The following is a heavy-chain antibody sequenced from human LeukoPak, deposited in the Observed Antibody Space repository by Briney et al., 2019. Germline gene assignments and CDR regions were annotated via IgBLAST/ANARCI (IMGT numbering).Heavy chain of an antibody. V-gene: IGHV3-23*01. CDR2: ISGSGGST. CDR1: GFTFSNYA. CDR3: AKLGYSSGWIFDY. D-gene: IGHD6-19*01. Sequence: PGGSLRLSCAASGFTFSNYAMSWVRQAPGKGLEWVSGISGSGGSTYYADSVKGRFTISRDNSKNTLYLQMNSLRAEDTAVYYCAKLGYSSGWIFDYWGQGTLVTVSS. J-gene: IGHJ4*02.